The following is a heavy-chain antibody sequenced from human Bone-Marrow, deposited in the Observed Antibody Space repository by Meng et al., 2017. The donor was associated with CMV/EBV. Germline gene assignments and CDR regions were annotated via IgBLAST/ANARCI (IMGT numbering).Heavy chain of an antibody. Sequence: GESLKISCAASGFTFSDYYMSWIRQAPGKGLEWVSYISSSGSTIYYADSVKGRFTISRDNSKNTLYLQMNSLRAEDTAVYYCAKGQQLVQRAFDIWGQGTMVTVSS. CDR3: AKGQQLVQRAFDI. J-gene: IGHJ3*02. D-gene: IGHD6-13*01. V-gene: IGHV3-11*01. CDR1: GFTFSDYY. CDR2: ISSSGSTI.